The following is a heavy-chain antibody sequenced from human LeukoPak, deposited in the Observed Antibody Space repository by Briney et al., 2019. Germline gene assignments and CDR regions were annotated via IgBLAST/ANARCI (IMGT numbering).Heavy chain of an antibody. CDR2: ISGSGGTT. Sequence: GSLRLSCAASGFTFSIYAMSWVRQAPGKGLEWVSAISGSGGTTYYADSVKGRFTISRDNSKNTLYLQMNSLRAEDTAVYYCAKDLSPYKYDSSGYFSGAFDIWGQGTMVTVSS. D-gene: IGHD3-22*01. J-gene: IGHJ3*02. CDR1: GFTFSIYA. CDR3: AKDLSPYKYDSSGYFSGAFDI. V-gene: IGHV3-23*01.